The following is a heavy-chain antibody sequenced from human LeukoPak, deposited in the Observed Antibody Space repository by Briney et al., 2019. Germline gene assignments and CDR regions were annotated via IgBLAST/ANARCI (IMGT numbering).Heavy chain of an antibody. J-gene: IGHJ4*02. CDR2: IKQDGSEK. CDR1: GFTFSSYW. D-gene: IGHD4-11*01. V-gene: IGHV3-7*01. Sequence: PGGSLRLSCAASGFTFSSYWMTWVSQAPGKRLEWVANIKQDGSEKYYVGSVKGRFTISRDNAKNSLFLQMNSLKAEDTAVYYCATILSNTSPFEYWGQGTLVTVSS. CDR3: ATILSNTSPFEY.